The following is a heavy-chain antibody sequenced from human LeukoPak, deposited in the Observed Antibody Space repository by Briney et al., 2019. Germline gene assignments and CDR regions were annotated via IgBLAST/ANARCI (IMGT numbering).Heavy chain of an antibody. CDR1: GGSISSSNW. CDR2: IYHSGTT. Sequence: RSSETLSLTCAVSGGSISSSNWWSWVRQPPGQGLEWIGEIYHSGTTNYNPSLKSRVTISVDKSKNQFSLKLTSVTAADTAVYYCARGRFLVDPWGQGTLVTVSS. D-gene: IGHD3-3*01. CDR3: ARGRFLVDP. J-gene: IGHJ5*02. V-gene: IGHV4-4*02.